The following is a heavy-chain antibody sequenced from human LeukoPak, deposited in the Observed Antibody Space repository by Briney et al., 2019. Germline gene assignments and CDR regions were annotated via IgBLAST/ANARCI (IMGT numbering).Heavy chain of an antibody. V-gene: IGHV4-61*02. Sequence: SETLSLTCTVFGGSISSGSYYWSWIRQPAGKGLEWIGRIYTSGSTNYNPSLKSRVTISVDTSKNQFSLKLSSVTAADTAVYYCARDQTNYYDFWSGYYSGNNWFDPWGQGTLVTVSS. D-gene: IGHD3-3*01. CDR1: GGSISSGSYY. CDR3: ARDQTNYYDFWSGYYSGNNWFDP. CDR2: IYTSGST. J-gene: IGHJ5*02.